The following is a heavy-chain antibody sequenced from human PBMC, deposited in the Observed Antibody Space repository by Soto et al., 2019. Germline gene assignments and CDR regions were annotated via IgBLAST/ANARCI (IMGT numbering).Heavy chain of an antibody. D-gene: IGHD2-15*01. V-gene: IGHV1-46*01. CDR3: ARDSIMDVVVQYDAFDI. CDR2: INPSGGST. Sequence: ASVKVSCKASGYTFTSYYMHWVRQANRQGLEWIRIINPSGGSTSYAQKFQGRVTMTRDTSTSTAYMELRSLRSDDTAVYYCARDSIMDVVVQYDAFDIWGQGTMVTVSS. J-gene: IGHJ3*02. CDR1: GYTFTSYY.